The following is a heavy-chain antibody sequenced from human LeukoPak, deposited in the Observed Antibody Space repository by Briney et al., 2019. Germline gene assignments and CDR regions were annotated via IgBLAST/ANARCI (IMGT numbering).Heavy chain of an antibody. J-gene: IGHJ6*02. D-gene: IGHD2-2*01. CDR2: ISSGSSST. CDR1: GFTFSDYY. Sequence: GGSLRLSCAASGFTFSDYYMSWIRQAPGKGLEWVSYISSGSSSTYYADSVKGRFTISRDNSKNTLYLQMNSLRAEDTAVYYCASSLQYCSSTSCSYYYYYYGMDVWGQGTTVTVSS. CDR3: ASSLQYCSSTSCSYYYYYYGMDV. V-gene: IGHV3-11*03.